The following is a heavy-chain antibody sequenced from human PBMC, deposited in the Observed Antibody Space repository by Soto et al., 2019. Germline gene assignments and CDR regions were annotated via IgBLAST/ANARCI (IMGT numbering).Heavy chain of an antibody. V-gene: IGHV5-51*01. D-gene: IGHD3-3*01. CDR1: GYSFTSYW. Sequence: EVQLVQSGAEVKKPGESLKISCKGSGYSFTSYWIGWVRQMPGKGLEWMGIIYPGDSDTRYSPSFQGQVTISADKSISTAYLQWSSLKASDTAMYYCARQALITIFGVVSPFDYWGQGTLVTVSS. J-gene: IGHJ4*02. CDR2: IYPGDSDT. CDR3: ARQALITIFGVVSPFDY.